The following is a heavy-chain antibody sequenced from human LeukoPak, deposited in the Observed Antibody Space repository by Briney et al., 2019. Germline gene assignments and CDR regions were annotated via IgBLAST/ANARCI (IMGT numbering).Heavy chain of an antibody. V-gene: IGHV4-34*01. CDR1: GGSFSGYY. D-gene: IGHD3-10*01. CDR2: INHSGST. Sequence: SETLSLTCAVYGGSFSGYYWSWIRQPPGKGLEWIGEINHSGSTNYNPSLKSRVTISVDKSKNQFSLKLSSVTAADTAVYYCARGGAVLWFGELLLDYWGQGTLVTVSS. J-gene: IGHJ4*02. CDR3: ARGGAVLWFGELLLDY.